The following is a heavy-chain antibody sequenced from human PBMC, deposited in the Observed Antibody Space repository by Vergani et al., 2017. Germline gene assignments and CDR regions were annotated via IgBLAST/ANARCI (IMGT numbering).Heavy chain of an antibody. J-gene: IGHJ3*02. D-gene: IGHD3-22*01. CDR2: IKSKTDGGTT. Sequence: VQLVESGGGVVQPGRSLRLSCAASGFTFSSYGMHWVRQAPGKGLEWVGRIKSKTDGGTTDYAAPVKGRFTISRDDSKNTLYLQMNSLKTEDTAVYYCTTSLGYYESSGYYYADAFDIWGQGTMVTVSS. CDR1: GFTFSSYG. V-gene: IGHV3-15*01. CDR3: TTSLGYYESSGYYYADAFDI.